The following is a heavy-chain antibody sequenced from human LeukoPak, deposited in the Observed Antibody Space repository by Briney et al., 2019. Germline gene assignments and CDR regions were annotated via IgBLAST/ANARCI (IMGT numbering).Heavy chain of an antibody. CDR2: ITATSSST. D-gene: IGHD3-9*01. V-gene: IGHV3-23*01. CDR3: AKGANLRYFDWLHFDY. Sequence: EGSLRLSCAASGFTFSSYGMSWVRQAPGKGLEWVSAITATSSSTHDADSVQGRFAISRDNSKNTLSLQMNSLRAEDTAVYYCAKGANLRYFDWLHFDYWGQGTLVTVSS. J-gene: IGHJ4*02. CDR1: GFTFSSYG.